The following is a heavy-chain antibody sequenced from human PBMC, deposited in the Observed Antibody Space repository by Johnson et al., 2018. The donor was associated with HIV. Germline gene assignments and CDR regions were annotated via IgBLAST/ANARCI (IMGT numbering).Heavy chain of an antibody. CDR1: GFTFTSYA. D-gene: IGHD1-26*01. CDR2: VSYDGSTK. CDR3: ARDWSWRGSLKGGGAFDI. V-gene: IGHV3-30*04. Sequence: QVQLVESGGGVVQPGRSLRLSCAASGFTFTSYAMHWVRQAPGKGLEWVAVVSYDGSTKYYADSVKGRFTISRDNSENTLYLQMNSLRAEDTAGFFCARDWSWRGSLKGGGAFDIWGQGTLVTVSA. J-gene: IGHJ3*02.